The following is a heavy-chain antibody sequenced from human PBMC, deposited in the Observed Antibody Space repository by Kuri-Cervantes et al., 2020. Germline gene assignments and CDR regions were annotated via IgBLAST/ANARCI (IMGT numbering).Heavy chain of an antibody. D-gene: IGHD1-26*01. CDR1: GFTFDDYA. J-gene: IGHJ4*02. Sequence: GESLKISCAASGFTFDDYAMHWVRQAPGKGLEWVAVISYDGSNKYYADSVKGRFTISRDNSKNTLYLQMNSLRAEDTAVYYCASSGSYYPFDYWGQGTLVTVSS. CDR2: ISYDGSNK. CDR3: ASSGSYYPFDY. V-gene: IGHV3-30-3*01.